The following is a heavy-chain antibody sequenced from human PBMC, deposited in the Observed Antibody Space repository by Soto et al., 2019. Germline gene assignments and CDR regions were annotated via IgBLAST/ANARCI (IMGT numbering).Heavy chain of an antibody. CDR3: XXXXXXDYPFDY. D-gene: IGHD4-17*01. Sequence: QVQLVQSGAEVKKPGSSVKVSCKASGGTFSSYTXSXXXXXXGQGLEWMGRIIPILGIANYAQKFQGRVTXXXXXXXXXXXXXXXXXXXXXXXXXXXXXXXXXDYPFDYWGQGTLVTVSS. J-gene: IGHJ4*02. CDR1: GGTFSSYT. CDR2: IIPILGIA. V-gene: IGHV1-69*02.